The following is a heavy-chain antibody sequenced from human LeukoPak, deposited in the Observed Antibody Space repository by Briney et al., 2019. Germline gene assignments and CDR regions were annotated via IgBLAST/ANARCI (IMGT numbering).Heavy chain of an antibody. CDR1: GGTFSSYA. D-gene: IGHD5-18*01. CDR3: ARDIRVDTAMVKPFDI. V-gene: IGHV1-69*04. CDR2: IIPILGIA. J-gene: IGHJ3*02. Sequence: SVKVSCKASGGTFSSYAISWVRQAPGQGLEWMGRIIPILGIANYAQKVKDRVTITADKSTSTAYMELSSLRSEDTAVYYCARDIRVDTAMVKPFDIWGQGTMVTVSS.